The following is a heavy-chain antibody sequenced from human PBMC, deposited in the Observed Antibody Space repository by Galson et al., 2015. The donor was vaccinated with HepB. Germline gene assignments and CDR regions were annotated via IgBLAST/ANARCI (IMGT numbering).Heavy chain of an antibody. J-gene: IGHJ1*01. Sequence: SVKVSCKVSGYTLIELSIHWVRQTPGKGLEWMGGFEPEDGKIIYAPKFQGRVTMTEDTSTDTAYMDLSSLRSEDTAVYFCATQSTVGDFQHWGQGTQVTVSS. D-gene: IGHD1-26*01. CDR2: FEPEDGKI. V-gene: IGHV1-24*01. CDR3: ATQSTVGDFQH. CDR1: GYTLIELS.